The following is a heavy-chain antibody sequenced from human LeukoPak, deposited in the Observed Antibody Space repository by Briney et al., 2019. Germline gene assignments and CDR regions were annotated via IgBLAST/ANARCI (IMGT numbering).Heavy chain of an antibody. Sequence: ASVKVSCKASGYTFTSYYMHWVRQDPGQGLEWMGIINPSGGSTSYAQKFQGRVTITADKSTSTAYIELSSLRSEDTAVYFCARGMATMIAWFDPWGQGTLVTVSS. CDR2: INPSGGST. CDR1: GYTFTSYY. V-gene: IGHV1-46*01. D-gene: IGHD5-24*01. CDR3: ARGMATMIAWFDP. J-gene: IGHJ5*02.